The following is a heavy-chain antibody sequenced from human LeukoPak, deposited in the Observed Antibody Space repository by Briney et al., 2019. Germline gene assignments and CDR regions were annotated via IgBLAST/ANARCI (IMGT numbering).Heavy chain of an antibody. CDR2: IIPIFGTA. J-gene: IGHJ4*02. V-gene: IGHV1-69*06. CDR1: GGTFSSYA. CDR3: ARGGYSYGRGVTYFDY. D-gene: IGHD5-18*01. Sequence: GSWVKVSCKASGGTFSSYAISWVRQAPGQGLEWMGRIIPIFGTANYAQKFQGRVTITADKSTSTAYIELSSLRSEDTAVYYCARGGYSYGRGVTYFDYWGQGTLVTVSS.